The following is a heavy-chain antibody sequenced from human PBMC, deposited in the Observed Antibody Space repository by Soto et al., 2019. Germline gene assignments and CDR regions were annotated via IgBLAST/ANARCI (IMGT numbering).Heavy chain of an antibody. V-gene: IGHV4-34*01. CDR3: ARDSGARPEYFQD. CDR1: WGSFSGYY. Sequence: LGTLSLTCAVFWGSFSGYYWGRVRQPPGKGLEWIGEINHSGSTNYNPSLKSRVTISVDTSKNQFSLKLSLRSDDTAMYYCARDSGARPEYFQDWGQGTLVTVSS. CDR2: INHSGST. J-gene: IGHJ1*01. D-gene: IGHD4-17*01.